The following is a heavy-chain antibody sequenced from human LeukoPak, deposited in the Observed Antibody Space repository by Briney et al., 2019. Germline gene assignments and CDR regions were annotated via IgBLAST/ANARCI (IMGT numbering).Heavy chain of an antibody. Sequence: PSETLSLTCTVSGGSISSYYWSWIRQPAGKGLEWIGRIYTSGSTNYNPSLKSRVTISVDTSKNQFSLKLSSVTAADTAVYYYASAGYSSGLGAFDIWGQGTMVTVSS. V-gene: IGHV4-4*07. CDR2: IYTSGST. CDR1: GGSISSYY. D-gene: IGHD6-19*01. CDR3: ASAGYSSGLGAFDI. J-gene: IGHJ3*02.